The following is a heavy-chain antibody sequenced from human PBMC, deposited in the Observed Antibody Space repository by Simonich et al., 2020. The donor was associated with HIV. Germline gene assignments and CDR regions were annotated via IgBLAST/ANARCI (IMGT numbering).Heavy chain of an antibody. CDR2: INPNRGVT. Sequence: QVQLVQSGAEVKKPGASVKVSCKASGYTFTGNYMHWVRHAPGTGLEWMGWINPNRGVTNYAQKLQGRVTMTRDTSISTAYMELRRLKSDDTAVYYCAKSPLVGAQDDAFDIWGQGTMVTVSS. J-gene: IGHJ3*02. CDR3: AKSPLVGAQDDAFDI. D-gene: IGHD1-26*01. V-gene: IGHV1-2*02. CDR1: GYTFTGNY.